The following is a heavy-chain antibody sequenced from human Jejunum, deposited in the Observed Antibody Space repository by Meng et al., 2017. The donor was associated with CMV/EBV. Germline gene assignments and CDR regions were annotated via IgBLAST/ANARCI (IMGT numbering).Heavy chain of an antibody. Sequence: LSSYWMSGVRQAPGKGLEWVANIKQDGSEKYYVDSVKGRFTISRDNARDSLYLQMNSLRAEDTAVYYCARGRWDIVVLPAGYYFDYWGQGTRVTVSS. CDR2: IKQDGSEK. V-gene: IGHV3-7*01. D-gene: IGHD2-2*01. CDR1: LSSYW. J-gene: IGHJ4*02. CDR3: ARGRWDIVVLPAGYYFDY.